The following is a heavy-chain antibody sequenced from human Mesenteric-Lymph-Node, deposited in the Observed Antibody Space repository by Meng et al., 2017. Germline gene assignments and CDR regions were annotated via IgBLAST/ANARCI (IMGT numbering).Heavy chain of an antibody. V-gene: IGHV4-39*01. CDR3: VRSSGWVRTGFDP. J-gene: IGHJ5*02. Sequence: PPRSRSGPGQVKPSEALSLTCSVPGGSIRTSGYYWGWIRQPPGKGLEWIGSIGHSGTTYYTPSLRRRVTVSIDTSKNQFSLEVTSVTAADTAVYYCVRSSGWVRTGFDPWGQGTLVTVSS. CDR1: GGSIRTSGYY. CDR2: IGHSGTT. D-gene: IGHD6-19*01.